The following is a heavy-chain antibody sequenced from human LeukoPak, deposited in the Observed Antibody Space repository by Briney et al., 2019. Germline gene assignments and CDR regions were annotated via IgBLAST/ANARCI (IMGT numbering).Heavy chain of an antibody. Sequence: SGGCLRLSCAASGFTFSSYAMSWVRQAPGKGLEWVSSISGSGDGTYYADSVKGRFTISRDNSKNTLYLQMNSLRAEDTAVYYCANKPAGFDPWGQGTLVTVSS. V-gene: IGHV3-23*01. J-gene: IGHJ5*02. CDR2: ISGSGDGT. CDR1: GFTFSSYA. CDR3: ANKPAGFDP. D-gene: IGHD1-14*01.